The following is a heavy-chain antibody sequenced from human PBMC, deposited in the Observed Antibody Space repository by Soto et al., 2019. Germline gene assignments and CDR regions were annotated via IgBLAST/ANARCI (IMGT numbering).Heavy chain of an antibody. J-gene: IGHJ4*02. Sequence: QITLKESGPTLVKPTQTLTLTCTFSGFSLSTSGVGVGWIRQPPGMALEWLALIYWDDDKRYRPSLKSRLTITKDTSKNQVVLTMTNMEPVDTATYYCAHRPSYCSGGSCYSRFDYWGQGTLVTVSS. CDR1: GFSLSTSGVG. D-gene: IGHD2-15*01. V-gene: IGHV2-5*02. CDR2: IYWDDDK. CDR3: AHRPSYCSGGSCYSRFDY.